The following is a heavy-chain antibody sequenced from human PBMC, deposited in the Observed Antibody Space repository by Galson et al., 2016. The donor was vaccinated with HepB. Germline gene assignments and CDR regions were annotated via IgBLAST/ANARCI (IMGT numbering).Heavy chain of an antibody. CDR3: ARDLGYCTRTTCYRNWFDP. CDR2: ISTYNGDR. D-gene: IGHD2-2*01. Sequence: SVKVSCKASGYTFTSYAISWVRQAPGQGLEWMGWISTYNGDRNYAQKFQGRVTMTTDTSTSTAYMELRSLRSDDTAVYYCARDLGYCTRTTCYRNWFDPWGQGTLVTVSS. V-gene: IGHV1-18*01. CDR1: GYTFTSYA. J-gene: IGHJ5*02.